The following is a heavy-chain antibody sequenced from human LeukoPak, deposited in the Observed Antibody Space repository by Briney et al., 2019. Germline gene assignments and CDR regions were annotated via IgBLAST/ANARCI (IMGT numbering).Heavy chain of an antibody. CDR3: ARVTDEAFDI. D-gene: IGHD4-11*01. J-gene: IGHJ3*02. V-gene: IGHV3-53*01. Sequence: GGSLRLSCAASGFTVSSNYMSWVREAPGKGLEWVSVIYSGGSTYYADSVKGRFTISRDNSKNTLYLQMNSLRAEDTAVYYCARVTDEAFDIWGQGTMVTVSS. CDR1: GFTVSSNY. CDR2: IYSGGST.